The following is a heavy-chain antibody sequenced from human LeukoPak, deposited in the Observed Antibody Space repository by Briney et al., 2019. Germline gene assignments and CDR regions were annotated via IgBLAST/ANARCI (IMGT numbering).Heavy chain of an antibody. CDR2: IYYSGST. D-gene: IGHD3-3*01. V-gene: IGHV4-39*07. J-gene: IGHJ3*02. CDR3: ARVNGDDFWSGYYFNVGGFSPNAFDI. Sequence: SETLSLTCTVSGASIRSSSYYWGWIRQPPGKGLEWIGSIYYSGSTYYNPSLKSRVTISVDTSKNQFSLKLSSVTAADTAVYYCARVNGDDFWSGYYFNVGGFSPNAFDIWGQGTMVTVSS. CDR1: GASIRSSSYY.